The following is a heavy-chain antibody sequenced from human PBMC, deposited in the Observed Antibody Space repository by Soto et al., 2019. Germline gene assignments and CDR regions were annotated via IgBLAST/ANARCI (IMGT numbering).Heavy chain of an antibody. V-gene: IGHV1-18*01. D-gene: IGHD2-21*02. CDR3: AREDEAYCGGDCYSGWFDP. CDR1: GYTFTSYG. J-gene: IGHJ5*02. Sequence: QVQLVQSGAEVKKPGASVKVSCKASGYTFTSYGISWVQQAPGQGLEWMGWISAYNGNTNYAQKLQGRVTMTTDTSTSTAYMELRSLRSDDTAVYYCAREDEAYCGGDCYSGWFDPWGQGTLVTVSS. CDR2: ISAYNGNT.